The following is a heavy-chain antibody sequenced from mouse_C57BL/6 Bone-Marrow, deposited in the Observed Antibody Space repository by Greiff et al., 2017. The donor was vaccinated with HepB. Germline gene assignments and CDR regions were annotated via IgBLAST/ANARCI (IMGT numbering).Heavy chain of an antibody. CDR3: ARSGYGSSYGYFDV. V-gene: IGHV1-54*01. CDR1: GYAFTNYL. Sequence: VQLQQSGAELVRPGTSVKVSCKASGYAFTNYLIEWVKQRPGQGLEWIGVINSGSGGTNYNEKFKGKATLTADKSSSTAYMQLSSLTSEDSAVYFCARSGYGSSYGYFDVWGTGTTVTVSS. J-gene: IGHJ1*03. CDR2: INSGSGGT. D-gene: IGHD1-1*01.